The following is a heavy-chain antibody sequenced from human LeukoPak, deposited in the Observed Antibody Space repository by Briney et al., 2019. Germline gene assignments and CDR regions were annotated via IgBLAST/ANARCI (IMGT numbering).Heavy chain of an antibody. J-gene: IGHJ4*02. D-gene: IGHD2-15*01. Sequence: SVKVSCKASGFTFTSSAMQWVRQARGQRLEWIVWMVVGSGNTNYAQKFQERVTITRDMSTSTAYMELSSLRSEDTAVYYCAAGWVCSGGSCYYYFDYWGQGTLVTVSS. CDR2: MVVGSGNT. CDR1: GFTFTSSA. V-gene: IGHV1-58*02. CDR3: AAGWVCSGGSCYYYFDY.